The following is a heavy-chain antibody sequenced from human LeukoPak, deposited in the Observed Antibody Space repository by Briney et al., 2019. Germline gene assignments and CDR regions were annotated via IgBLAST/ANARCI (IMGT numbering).Heavy chain of an antibody. CDR3: AREYDFWSGSPLRDYCGMDV. J-gene: IGHJ6*02. CDR2: ISAYNGNT. Sequence: ASVKVSCKASGYTFTSYGISWVRQAPGQGLEWMGWISAYNGNTNYAQKLQGRVTMTTDTSTSTAYMELRSLRSDDTAVYYCAREYDFWSGSPLRDYCGMDVWGQGTTVTVSS. CDR1: GYTFTSYG. V-gene: IGHV1-18*01. D-gene: IGHD3-3*01.